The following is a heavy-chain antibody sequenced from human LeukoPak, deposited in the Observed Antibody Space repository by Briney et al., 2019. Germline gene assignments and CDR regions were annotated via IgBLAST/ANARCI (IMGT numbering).Heavy chain of an antibody. CDR3: GTLSGNYGSGSYYTVFDY. Sequence: SVKVSCKASGGTFSSYAISWVRQAPGQGLEWMGRIIPILGIANYAQKFQGRVTITADKSTSTAYMELSSLRSEDTAVYYCGTLSGNYGSGSYYTVFDYWGQGTLVTVSS. J-gene: IGHJ4*02. CDR1: GGTFSSYA. D-gene: IGHD3-10*01. V-gene: IGHV1-69*04. CDR2: IIPILGIA.